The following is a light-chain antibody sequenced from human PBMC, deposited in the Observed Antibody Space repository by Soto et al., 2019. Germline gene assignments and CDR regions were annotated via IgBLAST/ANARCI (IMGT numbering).Light chain of an antibody. CDR1: QSVSSC. V-gene: IGKV3-11*01. J-gene: IGKJ3*01. CDR2: DAS. CDR3: QQRSNWPPT. Sequence: EIVLTQSPATLSLSPGERATLSCRSRQSVSSCLAWYQQKPGQAPRLLIYDASNRATGIPARFSGSGSGTDFTLNISSLEPEDFDVYYCQQRSNWPPTFGPGIKVDIK.